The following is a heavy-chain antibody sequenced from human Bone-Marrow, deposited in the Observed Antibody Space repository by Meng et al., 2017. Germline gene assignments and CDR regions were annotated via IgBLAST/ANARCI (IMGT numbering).Heavy chain of an antibody. CDR2: IYYSGST. Sequence: QGHLQEPGPGLLKPSQTLSLTSTVSGGSISSGNHYWGWIRQHPGKGLEYIGYIYYSGSTYYNPSLKSRVIISVDTSKNQFSLRLNSVTAADTAVYYCASLYGDSSVWYLDLWGRGTLVTVSS. D-gene: IGHD4-17*01. CDR3: ASLYGDSSVWYLDL. V-gene: IGHV4-31*03. CDR1: GGSISSGNHY. J-gene: IGHJ2*01.